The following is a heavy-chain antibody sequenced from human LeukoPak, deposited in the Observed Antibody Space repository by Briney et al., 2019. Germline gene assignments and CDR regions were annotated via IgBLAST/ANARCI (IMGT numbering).Heavy chain of an antibody. D-gene: IGHD3-10*01. CDR3: ARGPGSGSYYTAPVQMFPTRPWFDP. CDR1: GGSFSGYY. V-gene: IGHV4-34*01. Sequence: SETLSLTCAVYGGSFSGYYWSWLRQPPGKGLEWIGEINHSGSTNYNPSLKSRVTISVDTSKNQFSLKLSSVTAADTAVYYCARGPGSGSYYTAPVQMFPTRPWFDPWGQGTLVTVSS. J-gene: IGHJ5*02. CDR2: INHSGST.